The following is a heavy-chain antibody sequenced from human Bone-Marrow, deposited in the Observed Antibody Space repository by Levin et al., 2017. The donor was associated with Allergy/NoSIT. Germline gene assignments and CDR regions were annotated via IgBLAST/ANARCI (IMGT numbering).Heavy chain of an antibody. CDR2: IYSDDRT. CDR1: GFTVSSHY. CDR3: ARVFSDGDP. D-gene: IGHD2-21*01. Sequence: GGSLRLSCAVSGFTVSSHYMSWVRQAPGRGLEWVSVIYSDDRTFYADSVKGRFTISRDNSNNTLFLQMNSLRDEDTAVYYCARVFSDGDPWGQGTLVTVSS. J-gene: IGHJ5*02. V-gene: IGHV3-53*01.